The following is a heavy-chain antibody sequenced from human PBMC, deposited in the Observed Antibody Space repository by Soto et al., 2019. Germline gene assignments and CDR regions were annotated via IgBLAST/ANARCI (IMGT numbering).Heavy chain of an antibody. CDR2: ISDDGRDK. V-gene: IGHV3-30*18. J-gene: IGHJ3*02. CDR1: GFTFSSYG. Sequence: QVHLVESGGGVVQPGRSLRLSCAVSGFTFSSYGMYWVRQTPGKGPEWVAVISDDGRDKYYADSVKGRFTISRDNSKNSLYLQMNSLGVEDTAIYYCANGQTHACDIWGQGTMVTVSS. CDR3: ANGQTHACDI.